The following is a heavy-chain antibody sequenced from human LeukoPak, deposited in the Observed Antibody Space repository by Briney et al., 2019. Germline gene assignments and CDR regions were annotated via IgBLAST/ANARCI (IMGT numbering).Heavy chain of an antibody. CDR1: GFTFSSYA. Sequence: PGRSLRLSCAASGFTFSSYAMHWVRQAPGKGLEWVAVISYDGSNKYYADSVKGRFTISRDNSKNTLYLQMNSLRAEDTAVYYCATTDSTGGYNWGQGTLVTVSS. J-gene: IGHJ4*02. D-gene: IGHD3-22*01. CDR3: ATTDSTGGYN. CDR2: ISYDGSNK. V-gene: IGHV3-30-3*01.